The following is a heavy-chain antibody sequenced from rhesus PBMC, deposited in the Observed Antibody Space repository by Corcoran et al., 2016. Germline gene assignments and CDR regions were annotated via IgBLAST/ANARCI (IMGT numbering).Heavy chain of an antibody. D-gene: IGHD4-29*01. CDR2: VDPEEGEA. CDR1: GYTFTDYY. Sequence: EVQLVQSGAEVKKPGASVTISCKASGYTFTDYYLHWVRQAPGKGLEWMGRVDPEEGEADYAQKFQDRVTITRDTSTDTAYMELSSLRSEDTAVYYCATGLVAANFDYWGQGVLVTVSS. J-gene: IGHJ4*01. V-gene: IGHV1-111*01. CDR3: ATGLVAANFDY.